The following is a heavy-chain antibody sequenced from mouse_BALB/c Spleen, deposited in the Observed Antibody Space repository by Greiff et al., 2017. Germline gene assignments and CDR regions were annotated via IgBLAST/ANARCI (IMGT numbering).Heavy chain of an antibody. CDR1: GYTFTDYN. J-gene: IGHJ4*01. CDR2: IYPYNGGT. Sequence: EVKLQQSGPELVKPGASVKISCKASGYTFTDYNMHWVKQSHGKSLEWIGYIYPYNGGTGYNQKFKSKATLTVDNSSSTAYMELRSLTSEDSAVYYCARHYRYDGYAMDYWGQGTSVTVSS. CDR3: ARHYRYDGYAMDY. V-gene: IGHV1S29*02. D-gene: IGHD2-14*01.